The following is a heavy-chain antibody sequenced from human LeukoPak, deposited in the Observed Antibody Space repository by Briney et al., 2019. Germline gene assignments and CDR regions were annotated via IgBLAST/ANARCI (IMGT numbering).Heavy chain of an antibody. D-gene: IGHD3-10*01. CDR3: ARDKFGPMVRGAYYFDY. Sequence: PGGSLRLSCAASGFTFSSYWMSWVRQAPGKGLEWVANIKQDGSEKYYVDSVKGRFTISRDNVKNSLYLQMNSLRAEDTAVYYCARDKFGPMVRGAYYFDYWGQGTLVTVSS. CDR1: GFTFSSYW. CDR2: IKQDGSEK. V-gene: IGHV3-7*05. J-gene: IGHJ4*02.